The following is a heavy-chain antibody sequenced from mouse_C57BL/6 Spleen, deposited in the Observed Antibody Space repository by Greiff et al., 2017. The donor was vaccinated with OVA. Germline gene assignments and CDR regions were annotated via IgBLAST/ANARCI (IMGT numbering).Heavy chain of an antibody. CDR3: ARRGLYYYGSHFDY. J-gene: IGHJ2*01. D-gene: IGHD1-1*01. V-gene: IGHV1-50*01. Sequence: QVQLQQSGAELVKPGASVKLSCKASGYTFTSYWMQWVKQRPGQGLEWIGEIDPSDSYTNYNQKVKGKATLTVDTSSSTAYMQLSSLTSEDSAVYYCARRGLYYYGSHFDYWGQGTTLTVSS. CDR2: IDPSDSYT. CDR1: GYTFTSYW.